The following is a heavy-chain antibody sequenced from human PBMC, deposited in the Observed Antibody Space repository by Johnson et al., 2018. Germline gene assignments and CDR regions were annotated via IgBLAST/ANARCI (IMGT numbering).Heavy chain of an antibody. V-gene: IGHV5-51*03. J-gene: IGHJ3*02. CDR2: IYPGDSDT. D-gene: IGHD2-15*01. CDR3: ARAGVVVVVAATLSALDI. Sequence: VQLVESGAEVKKPGESLKISCKGSGYSFSDYWIGWVREMPGKGLEWMGIIYPGDSDTRYSPSFQGQVTISADKSISTAYLQWSTLKASDTAMYYRARAGVVVVVAATLSALDIWGQGTMVTVSS. CDR1: GYSFSDYW.